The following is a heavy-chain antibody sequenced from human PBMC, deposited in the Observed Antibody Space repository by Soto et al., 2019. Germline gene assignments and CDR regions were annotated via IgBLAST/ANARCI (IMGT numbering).Heavy chain of an antibody. CDR1: GFKFTSYG. CDR2: ISGYSATI. CDR3: ARGGAGRPDY. D-gene: IGHD6-13*01. Sequence: EVELVNSGGGLVYPGGSLRLSCEASGFKFTSYGMNWVRQAPGKGLEWLAYISGYSATIVYADSVRGRFTVSRDNARTLVVLPPDNLGGGEPAGYYCARGGAGRPDYWGQGTLVLVSS. J-gene: IGHJ4*02. V-gene: IGHV3-48*01.